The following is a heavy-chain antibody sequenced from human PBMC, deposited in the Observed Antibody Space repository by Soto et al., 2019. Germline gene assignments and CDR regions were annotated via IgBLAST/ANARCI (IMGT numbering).Heavy chain of an antibody. V-gene: IGHV3-72*01. Sequence: GGSLRLSCAASGFTFSDHYMDWVRQAPGKGLEWVGRTRNKANSYTTEYAASVKGRFTISRDDSKNSLYLQMNSLKTEDTAVYYCARGFGLYYYYYGMDVWGQGTTVTVSS. D-gene: IGHD3-16*01. CDR2: TRNKANSYTT. J-gene: IGHJ6*02. CDR1: GFTFSDHY. CDR3: ARGFGLYYYYYGMDV.